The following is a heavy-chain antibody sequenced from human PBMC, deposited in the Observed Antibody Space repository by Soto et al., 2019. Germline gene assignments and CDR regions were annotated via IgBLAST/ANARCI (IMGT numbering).Heavy chain of an antibody. D-gene: IGHD2-8*01. CDR1: GGSISSGDYY. V-gene: IGHV4-30-4*01. CDR3: ARGRGMVYAILGPSFDY. J-gene: IGHJ4*02. Sequence: QVQLQESGPGLVKPSQTLSLTCTVSGGSISSGDYYWSWIRQPPGKGLEWIGYIYYSGSTYYNPSLKSRVTISVDTSQNQFSLKLSSVTAADTAVYYCARGRGMVYAILGPSFDYWGQGTLVTVSS. CDR2: IYYSGST.